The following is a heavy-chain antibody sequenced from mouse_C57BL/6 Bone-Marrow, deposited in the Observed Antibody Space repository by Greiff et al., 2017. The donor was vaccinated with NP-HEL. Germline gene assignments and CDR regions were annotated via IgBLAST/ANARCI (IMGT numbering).Heavy chain of an antibody. CDR2: IDPSDSYT. Sequence: QVQLQQPGAELVKPGASVKLSCKASGYTFTSYWMQWVKQRPGQGLEWIGEIDPSDSYTNYNQKFKGKATLTVDTSSSTAYMQLSSLTSEDSAVYYCARWGLMVTRSWFAYWGQGTTLTVSS. D-gene: IGHD2-2*01. J-gene: IGHJ2*01. V-gene: IGHV1-50*01. CDR1: GYTFTSYW. CDR3: ARWGLMVTRSWFAY.